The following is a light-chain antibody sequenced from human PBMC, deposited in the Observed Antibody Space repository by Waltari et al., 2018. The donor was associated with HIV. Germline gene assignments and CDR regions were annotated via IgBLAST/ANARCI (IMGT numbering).Light chain of an antibody. J-gene: IGLJ3*02. CDR1: NSHIGTNY. V-gene: IGLV1-47*01. CDR3: AAWDDILSGLV. CDR2: RNG. Sequence: QSVLTQPPSASGTPGQRVPIPCSGSNSHIGTNYVYWYQQLPGTTPKPLIYRNGQRPSGVPDRFSGSKSGTSASLAISGLRSEDEAAYYCAAWDDILSGLVFGGGTKLTVL.